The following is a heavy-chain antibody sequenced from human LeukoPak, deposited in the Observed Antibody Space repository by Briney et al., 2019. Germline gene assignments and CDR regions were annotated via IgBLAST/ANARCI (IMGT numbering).Heavy chain of an antibody. J-gene: IGHJ6*02. CDR2: IKSKTDGGTT. V-gene: IGHV3-15*01. CDR1: GFIFSNAW. D-gene: IGHD3-3*01. CDR3: TTFGFYSADYYYGMDV. Sequence: PGGSLRLSCAASGFIFSNAWMSWVRQAPGKGLEWVGRIKSKTDGGTTDYAAPVKGRFTISRDDSKNTLWLQMNSLKTEDTAVYYCTTFGFYSADYYYGMDVWGQGTTVTVSS.